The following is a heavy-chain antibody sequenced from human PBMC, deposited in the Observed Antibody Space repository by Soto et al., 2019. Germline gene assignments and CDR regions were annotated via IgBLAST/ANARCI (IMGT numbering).Heavy chain of an antibody. Sequence: QITLKESGPTLVKPTQTLTLTCTFSGFSLSTSGVGVGWIRQPPGKALEWLALIYWDDDKRYSPSLKSRLTXTXXTSKNQVVLTMTNMDPVDTATYYCAHGMATKLPDYWGQGTLVTVSS. CDR3: AHGMATKLPDY. CDR1: GFSLSTSGVG. D-gene: IGHD5-12*01. CDR2: IYWDDDK. V-gene: IGHV2-5*02. J-gene: IGHJ4*02.